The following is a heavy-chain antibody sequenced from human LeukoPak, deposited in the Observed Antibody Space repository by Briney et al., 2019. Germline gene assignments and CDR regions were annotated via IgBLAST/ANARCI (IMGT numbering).Heavy chain of an antibody. CDR2: IAYDGSKK. J-gene: IGHJ4*02. CDR3: AKNHKAVTNSGVPSQGY. Sequence: GGSLRLSCAASGFTFSDFGMHWVRQAPGKGLEWVAFIAYDGSKKYYAESVKGRFTISRDDSRNTLYLQMSGLKTEDTAVYYCAKNHKAVTNSGVPSQGYWGQGTLVTVSS. D-gene: IGHD3-3*01. CDR1: GFTFSDFG. V-gene: IGHV3-30*19.